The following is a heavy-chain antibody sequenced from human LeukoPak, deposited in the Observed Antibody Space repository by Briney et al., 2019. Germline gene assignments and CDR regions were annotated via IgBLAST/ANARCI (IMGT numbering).Heavy chain of an antibody. V-gene: IGHV3-48*01. CDR1: GFTFSSCS. J-gene: IGHJ4*02. Sequence: GGSLRLSCAASGFTFSSCSMNWVRQAPGKGLEWISFIRHDSGDIYYADSVKGRFTISRDNAKNSLYLQMNSLRAEDTAVYYCAREWFGELIWGQGTLVTVSS. CDR3: AREWFGELI. D-gene: IGHD3-10*01. CDR2: IRHDSGDI.